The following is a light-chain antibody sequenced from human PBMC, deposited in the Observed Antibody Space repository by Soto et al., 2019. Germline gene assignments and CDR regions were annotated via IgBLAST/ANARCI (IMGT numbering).Light chain of an antibody. CDR1: QNIRSS. CDR3: KQYNNWPIT. J-gene: IGKJ5*01. CDR2: DAS. V-gene: IGKV3-15*01. Sequence: EVVMTQSPASLSASPGERVTLSCRASQNIRSSLAWYQQRPGQAPRLLIYDASTRATGIPARFSGSGSGTELTLNISRLQSEGSAIYYCKQYNNWPITFGQATRLEIK.